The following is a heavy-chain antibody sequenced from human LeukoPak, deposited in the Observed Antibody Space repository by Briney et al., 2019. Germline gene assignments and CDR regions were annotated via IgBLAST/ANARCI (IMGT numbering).Heavy chain of an antibody. V-gene: IGHV4-59*08. CDR2: IYSSGSA. Sequence: SETLSLTCTISGGSISPYYWSWIRQPPGKGLEWIGYIYSSGSANYNPSLKSRVTISVDTSKNQFSLKLSSVTAADTAVYYCARMGGYSGYATHWGQGTLVTVSS. D-gene: IGHD5-12*01. J-gene: IGHJ4*02. CDR1: GGSISPYY. CDR3: ARMGGYSGYATH.